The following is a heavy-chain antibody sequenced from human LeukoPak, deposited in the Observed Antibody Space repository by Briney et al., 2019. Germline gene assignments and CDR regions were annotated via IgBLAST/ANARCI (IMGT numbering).Heavy chain of an antibody. CDR1: GYTFTGYY. CDR3: ARGDYGDDAFDP. D-gene: IGHD4-17*01. J-gene: IGHJ5*02. CDR2: INPNSGGT. V-gene: IGHV1-2*06. Sequence: ASVKVSCKASGYTFTGYYMHWVRQAPGQGLEWMGRINPNSGGTNYAQKFQGRVTMTRDTSISTAYMELSRLRSDDTAVYYCARGDYGDDAFDPWGQGTLVTVSS.